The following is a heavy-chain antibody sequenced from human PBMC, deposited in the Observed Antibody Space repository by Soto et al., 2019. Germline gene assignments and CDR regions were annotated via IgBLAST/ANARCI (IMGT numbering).Heavy chain of an antibody. J-gene: IGHJ6*02. V-gene: IGHV4-4*02. CDR3: ARVGVTVFGGAESFGMDV. D-gene: IGHD3-3*01. CDR2: IWHSGTT. Sequence: PSETLSLTCTVSGGVIRTSNWWTWVRQSPGKGLEWIGEIWHSGTTNYNPSLKSRVSISVDKSKDQFSLNLRSMTAADTAVYYCARVGVTVFGGAESFGMDVWGQGTRVTVSS. CDR1: GGVIRTSNW.